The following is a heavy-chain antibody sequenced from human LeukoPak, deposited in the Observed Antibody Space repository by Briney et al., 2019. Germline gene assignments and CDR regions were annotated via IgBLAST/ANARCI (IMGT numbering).Heavy chain of an antibody. Sequence: PGGSLRLSCAASGFTFSSYEMNWVRQAPGKGLEWVSYISSSGRTIYYADSVKGRFTISRDNAKNSLYLQMNSLRAEDTAAYYCARLSVYYCDSSGYEENWGQGTLVTVSS. CDR3: ARLSVYYCDSSGYEEN. J-gene: IGHJ4*02. CDR2: ISSSGRTI. D-gene: IGHD3-22*01. CDR1: GFTFSSYE. V-gene: IGHV3-48*03.